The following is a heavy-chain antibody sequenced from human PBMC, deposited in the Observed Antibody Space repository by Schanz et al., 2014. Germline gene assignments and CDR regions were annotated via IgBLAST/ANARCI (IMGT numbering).Heavy chain of an antibody. V-gene: IGHV3-11*04. CDR3: ARGIITMVRGGDVGAFDI. D-gene: IGHD3-10*01. CDR2: MSWNAGSL. J-gene: IGHJ4*02. CDR1: GFTVSANY. Sequence: VQVVESGGGLVQPGGSLRLSCAVSGFTVSANYMIWVRQPPGKGLEWVSGMSWNAGSLGYGDSVKGRFTISRDNAKNSLYLQMNSLTAEDTAVYYCARGIITMVRGGDVGAFDIWGQGTLVTVSS.